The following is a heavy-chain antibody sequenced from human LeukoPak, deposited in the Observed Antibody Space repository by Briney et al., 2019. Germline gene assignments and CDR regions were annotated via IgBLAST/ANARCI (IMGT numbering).Heavy chain of an antibody. CDR3: AKVNRWGIAVAGALDY. CDR2: ISGSGGST. CDR1: GFTFSSYA. V-gene: IGHV3-23*01. D-gene: IGHD6-19*01. Sequence: GGSLRLSCAASGFTFSSYAMSWVRQAPGKGLEWVSAISGSGGSTYYADSVKGRFTISRDNSKNTLYLQMNSLRAEDTAVYYCAKVNRWGIAVAGALDYWGQGTLVTVSS. J-gene: IGHJ4*02.